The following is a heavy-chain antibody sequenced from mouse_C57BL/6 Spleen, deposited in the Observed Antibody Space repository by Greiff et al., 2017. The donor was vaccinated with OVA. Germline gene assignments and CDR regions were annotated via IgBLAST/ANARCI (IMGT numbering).Heavy chain of an antibody. CDR2: INPNNGGT. CDR1: GYTFTDYY. Sequence: EVQLQQSGPELVKPGASVKISCKASGYTFTDYYMNWVKQSHGKSLEWIGDINPNNGGTSYNQKFKGKATLTVDKSSSTAYMELRSLTSEDSAVYYCAKGFYYDYDRYAMDYWGQGTSVTVSS. J-gene: IGHJ4*01. CDR3: AKGFYYDYDRYAMDY. D-gene: IGHD2-4*01. V-gene: IGHV1-26*01.